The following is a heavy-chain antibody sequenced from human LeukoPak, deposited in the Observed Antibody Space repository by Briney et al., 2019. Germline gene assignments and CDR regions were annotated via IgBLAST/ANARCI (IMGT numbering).Heavy chain of an antibody. J-gene: IGHJ3*02. CDR3: ARESGNDYGEGFDI. CDR1: GFTFNYS. D-gene: IGHD1-1*01. V-gene: IGHV3-21*01. CDR2: ISSSDSYM. Sequence: GGSLRLSCVGSGFTFNYSMNWVRQAPGKGLEWVSSISSSDSYMFYADSVQGRFTISRDSAKNSLYLQMNSLRADDTAVYYCARESGNDYGEGFDIWGQGQWSPSLQ.